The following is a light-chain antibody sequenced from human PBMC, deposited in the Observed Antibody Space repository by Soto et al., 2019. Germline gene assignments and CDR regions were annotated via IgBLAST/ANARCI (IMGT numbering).Light chain of an antibody. V-gene: IGKV1-5*01. CDR1: QSISSW. J-gene: IGKJ2*01. CDR3: QQYNSYFNT. CDR2: DAS. Sequence: DIQMTQSPSTLSASVGDRVTITCRASQSISSWLAWYQQKPGKAPKLLIYDASSLESGVPSRFSGSGSGTEFTLTISSLQPDDFATYCCQQYNSYFNTFGQGTKLEIK.